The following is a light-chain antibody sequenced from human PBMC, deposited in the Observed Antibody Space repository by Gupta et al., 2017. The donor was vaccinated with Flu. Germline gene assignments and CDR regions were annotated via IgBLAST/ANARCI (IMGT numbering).Light chain of an antibody. V-gene: IGLV2-8*01. Sequence: QSVTISCTGTSSDVGSYDYVSWYQQHPGNAPMLMIYEVNKRPSGVPDRFSGSKSGNTATLTVSGLQAEDEAYYYCSALAGSSVLFGGGTKLTVL. CDR2: EVN. J-gene: IGLJ2*01. CDR3: SALAGSSVL. CDR1: SSDVGSYDY.